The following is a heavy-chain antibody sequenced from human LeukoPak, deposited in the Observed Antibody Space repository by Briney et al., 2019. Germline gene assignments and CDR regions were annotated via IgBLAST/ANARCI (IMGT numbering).Heavy chain of an antibody. J-gene: IGHJ4*02. Sequence: PSETLSLTCTVSGGSISSGGYYWSWIRQRPGKGLEWIGYILYSGSTYYNPSLKSRVTISVDTSKNQFSLKLSSVTAADTAVYYCARDSGSYFDYWGQGTLVTVSS. CDR3: ARDSGSYFDY. CDR1: GGSISSGGYY. CDR2: ILYSGST. D-gene: IGHD1-26*01. V-gene: IGHV4-31*03.